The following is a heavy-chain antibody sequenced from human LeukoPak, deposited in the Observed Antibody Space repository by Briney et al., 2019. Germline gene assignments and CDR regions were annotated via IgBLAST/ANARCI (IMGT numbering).Heavy chain of an antibody. D-gene: IGHD6-19*01. V-gene: IGHV3-74*01. CDR3: ARDPSYSSGWSDY. CDR2: INSDGSST. J-gene: IGHJ5*01. CDR1: GFTLSSYW. Sequence: GGSLRLSCAASGFTLSSYWMRWVSQAPGKGLVWVSRINSDGSSTSYADSVKGRFTISRDNAKNTLYLQMNSLRAEDTAVYYCARDPSYSSGWSDYWGHGTLVTVSS.